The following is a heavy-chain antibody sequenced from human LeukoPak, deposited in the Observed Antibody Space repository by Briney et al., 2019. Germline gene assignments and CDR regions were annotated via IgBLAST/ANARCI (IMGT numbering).Heavy chain of an antibody. V-gene: IGHV4-34*01. J-gene: IGHJ5*02. CDR2: INHSGST. CDR3: ARGVTTRVDP. D-gene: IGHD4-17*01. Sequence: PSETLSLTCAVYGGSFSGYYWSWIRQPPGKGLEWIGEINHSGSTNYNPSLKSRVTISVDTSKNQFSLKLSSVTAADTAVYYCARGVTTRVDPWGQGTLVTVSS. CDR1: GGSFSGYY.